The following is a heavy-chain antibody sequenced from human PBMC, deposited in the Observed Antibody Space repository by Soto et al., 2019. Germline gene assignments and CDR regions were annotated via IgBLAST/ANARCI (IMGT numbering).Heavy chain of an antibody. CDR3: ARSLPGTYGAFDF. J-gene: IGHJ3*01. D-gene: IGHD1-7*01. CDR2: ISGDGSST. V-gene: IGHV3-74*01. CDR1: DFTFRSYC. Sequence: XGALRLSCAASDFTFRSYCMHWVRQSPGKGLVWVSRISGDGSSTNYADSVKGRFTISRDNAKNTVYLQIDSLRAEDTAVYYCARSLPGTYGAFDFWGQGTMVTVSS.